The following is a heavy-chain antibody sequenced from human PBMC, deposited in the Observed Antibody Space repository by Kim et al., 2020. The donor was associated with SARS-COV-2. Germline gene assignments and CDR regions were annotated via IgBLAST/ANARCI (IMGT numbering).Heavy chain of an antibody. CDR1: GFTISSYA. Sequence: GGSLRLSCAASGFTISSYAMHWVRQAPGKGLEWVAVIWYDGSNKYYADSVKGRFTISRDNSKNTLYLQMNSLRAEDTAVYYCAKETGLTYYYDSSGYYPGYYYYGMDVWGQGTTVTVSS. D-gene: IGHD3-22*01. CDR2: IWYDGSNK. CDR3: AKETGLTYYYDSSGYYPGYYYYGMDV. V-gene: IGHV3-33*06. J-gene: IGHJ6*02.